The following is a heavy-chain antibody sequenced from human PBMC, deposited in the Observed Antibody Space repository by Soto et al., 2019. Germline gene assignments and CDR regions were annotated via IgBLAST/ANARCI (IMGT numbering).Heavy chain of an antibody. J-gene: IGHJ5*02. CDR1: GYTFFTYD. D-gene: IGHD5-12*01. V-gene: IGHV1-18*01. CDR3: ARHHGPTTSENWFDP. Sequence: ASVKVSCKSSGYTFFTYDISWVRQAPGQVLEWMGWISTYSGDTKYTQKFQGRVTMTADTSTTIAYLELRSLRSDETAVYYCARHHGPTTSENWFDPWGQGTLVTVSS. CDR2: ISTYSGDT.